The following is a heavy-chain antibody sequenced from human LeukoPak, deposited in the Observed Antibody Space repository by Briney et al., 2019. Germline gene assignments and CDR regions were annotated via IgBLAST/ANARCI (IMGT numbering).Heavy chain of an antibody. Sequence: TSETLSLTCTVSGGSIGSYYWSWIRQPPGKGLEWIGYIYYSGSTNYNPSLKSRVTISVDTSKNQFSLKLSSVTAADTAVYYCARGGEYYGMDVWGQGTTVTVSS. CDR3: ARGGEYYGMDV. V-gene: IGHV4-59*01. J-gene: IGHJ6*02. CDR1: GGSIGSYY. CDR2: IYYSGST. D-gene: IGHD3-10*01.